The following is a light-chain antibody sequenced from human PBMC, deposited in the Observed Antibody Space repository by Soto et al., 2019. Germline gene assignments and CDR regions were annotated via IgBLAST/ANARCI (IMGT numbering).Light chain of an antibody. J-gene: IGKJ3*01. CDR2: ATS. V-gene: IGKV3-20*01. CDR3: QQYQT. Sequence: EIVLTQSPGTLSLSPGERATLSRRASQSVSSSYLAWYQQKPGQAPRLLIYATSSRATGIPDRFSGSGSGTDFTLTINRLEPEDSAVYYCQQYQTFGPGTKVDIK. CDR1: QSVSSSY.